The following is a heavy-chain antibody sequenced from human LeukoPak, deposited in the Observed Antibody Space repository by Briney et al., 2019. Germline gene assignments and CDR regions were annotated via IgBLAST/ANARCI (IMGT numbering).Heavy chain of an antibody. D-gene: IGHD2-21*02. Sequence: GGSLRLSCAASGFTFSNYFMHWVRQAPGKGLEWVADIASDGSHTFYVESVKGRYTISRDNSKNTLYLQMNSLGPEDTAVYFCARERQDTVIHSGAFDIWGQGTMVTVSS. J-gene: IGHJ3*02. CDR1: GFTFSNYF. CDR3: ARERQDTVIHSGAFDI. CDR2: IASDGSHT. V-gene: IGHV3-30-3*01.